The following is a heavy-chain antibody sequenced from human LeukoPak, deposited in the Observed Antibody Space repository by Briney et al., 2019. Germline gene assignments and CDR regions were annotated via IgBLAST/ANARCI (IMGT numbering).Heavy chain of an antibody. J-gene: IGHJ3*02. V-gene: IGHV4-59*01. CDR2: IYYSGST. D-gene: IGHD2-15*01. Sequence: SETLSLTCTASGGSISSYYWSWIRQPPGKGLEWIGYIYYSGSTNYNPSLKSRATISVDTSKNQFSLKLSPVTAADTAVYYCARGGYCSGGSCYSGAFDIWGQGTMVTVSS. CDR3: ARGGYCSGGSCYSGAFDI. CDR1: GGSISSYY.